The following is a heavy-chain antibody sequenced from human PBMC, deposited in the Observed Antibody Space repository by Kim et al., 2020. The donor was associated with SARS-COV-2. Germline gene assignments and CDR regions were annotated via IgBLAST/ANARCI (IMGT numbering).Heavy chain of an antibody. Sequence: GGSLRLSCVAVGFIVSAFGMHWVIPAPNTWLEVVAVIWFDGNNKYYGDSVKGRFPISIDNSSNILYLEMKRLRAEDTAVYYCAKAGYRDPGDDAFDVWAQATLVTVSS. CDR1: GFIVSAFG. CDR2: IWFDGNNK. CDR3: AKAGYRDPGDDAFDV. D-gene: IGHD3-9*01. J-gene: IGHJ3*01. V-gene: IGHV3-33*06.